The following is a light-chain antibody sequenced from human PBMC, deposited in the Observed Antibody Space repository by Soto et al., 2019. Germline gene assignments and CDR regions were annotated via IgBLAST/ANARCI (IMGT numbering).Light chain of an antibody. CDR3: QQYHYWWT. CDR1: QSVDGN. V-gene: IGKV3-15*01. CDR2: GAS. Sequence: EILMTQSPATLSVSPGERATLSCRASQSVDGNLAWYQQKPGQAPRLLIYGASNRATGVSARFSGSGSGTEFTLTISSLQSEDFAVYYCQQYHYWWTFGQGTKVDIK. J-gene: IGKJ1*01.